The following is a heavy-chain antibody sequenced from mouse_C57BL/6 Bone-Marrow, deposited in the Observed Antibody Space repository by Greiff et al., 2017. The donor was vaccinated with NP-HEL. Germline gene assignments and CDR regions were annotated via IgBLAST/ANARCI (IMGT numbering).Heavy chain of an antibody. CDR1: GYTFTSYW. CDR3: VGTVPSMDY. J-gene: IGHJ4*01. V-gene: IGHV1-55*01. Sequence: QVQLQQPGAELVKPGASVKMSCKASGYTFTSYWITWVKQRPGQGLEWIGDLYPGSGSTNYNEKFKSKATLTVDTSSSTAYMQLSSLTAEDSAVYYCVGTVPSMDYWGQGTSVTVSS. CDR2: LYPGSGST. D-gene: IGHD1-1*01.